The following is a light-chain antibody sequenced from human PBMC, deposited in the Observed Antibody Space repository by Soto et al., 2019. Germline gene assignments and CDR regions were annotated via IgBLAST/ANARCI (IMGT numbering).Light chain of an antibody. CDR2: EGS. CDR1: SSDVGSYNL. CDR3: CSYADSSTWV. J-gene: IGLJ1*01. V-gene: IGLV2-23*01. Sequence: QSALTQPASVSGSPGQSITISCTGTSSDVGSYNLVSWYQQHPGKAPKLMIYEGSKRPSGVSNRFSGSKSGNTASLTISGLQAEDEADYYCCSYADSSTWVFGTGTKVTVL.